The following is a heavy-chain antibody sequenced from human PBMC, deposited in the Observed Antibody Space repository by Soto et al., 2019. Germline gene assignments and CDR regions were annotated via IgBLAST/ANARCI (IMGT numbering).Heavy chain of an antibody. CDR3: ARGLSAFDP. J-gene: IGHJ5*02. V-gene: IGHV3-23*01. CDR2: VTGSTGNT. Sequence: GGSLRLSCAASGFTFSSYAMSWVRQAPGKGLEWVSAVTGSTGNTYNADSVRGRFTISRDNSKNMVYLQMNSLRAEDTAVYYCARGLSAFDPWGQGTLVTVSS. CDR1: GFTFSSYA. D-gene: IGHD6-19*01.